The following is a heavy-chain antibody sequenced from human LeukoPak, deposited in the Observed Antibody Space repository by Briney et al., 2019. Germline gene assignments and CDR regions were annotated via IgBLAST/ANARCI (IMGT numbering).Heavy chain of an antibody. CDR3: ASLNYGMDV. J-gene: IGHJ6*02. CDR1: GFTFSSYE. V-gene: IGHV3-48*03. CDR2: ISSSGSTI. Sequence: GGSLRLSCAASGFTFSSYEMNWVRQPAGKGLEWVSHISSSGSTIYYADSVKGRFTISRDNAKNSLYLQMNSLRGEDTAVYHCASLNYGMDVWGQGTTVTV.